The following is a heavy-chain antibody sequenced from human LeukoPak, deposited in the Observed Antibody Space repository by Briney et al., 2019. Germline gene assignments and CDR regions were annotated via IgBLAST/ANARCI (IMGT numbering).Heavy chain of an antibody. V-gene: IGHV3-49*03. CDR2: IRSVNYVGAV. CDR1: GFTFGDFA. J-gene: IGHJ6*03. D-gene: IGHD4-17*01. CDR3: ARDHLGGDPHDYYYYYMDV. Sequence: GGSLRLSCTISGFTFGDFAMSWFRQAPGKGLEWVGFIRSVNYVGAVEYAASVKGRFTISRDDSRRVAYLQMDGLRTEDTALDYCARDHLGGDPHDYYYYYMDVWGKGTTVTVSS.